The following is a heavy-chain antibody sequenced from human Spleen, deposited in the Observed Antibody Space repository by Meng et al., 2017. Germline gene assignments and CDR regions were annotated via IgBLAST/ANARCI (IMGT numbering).Heavy chain of an antibody. V-gene: IGHV1-2*02. Sequence: QVQVVQSGCELKKPGASVKVSCKASGYTFTSYAMSWVRQAPGQGLEWMGWIDPKSGDTHYAQRFQARVTMTGDTSISTAYMELSGLRSDDTAMYYCARDEDISAAGKLFGDYWGQGTLVTVSS. CDR2: IDPKSGDT. CDR1: GYTFTSYA. CDR3: ARDEDISAAGKLFGDY. J-gene: IGHJ4*02. D-gene: IGHD6-13*01.